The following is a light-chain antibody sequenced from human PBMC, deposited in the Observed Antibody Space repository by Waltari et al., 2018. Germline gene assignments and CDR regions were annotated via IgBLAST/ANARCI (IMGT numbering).Light chain of an antibody. Sequence: DIVITQSPDSLGASLGERATIPCKSIHSVFYANNKNYLAWYQQRPGQPPKLLIYWASTRASGVPDRFSGSGSGTDFTLTISSLQAEDAAIYYCQQCYGSPYTFGQGTKLDI. V-gene: IGKV4-1*01. CDR2: WAS. CDR1: HSVFYANNKNY. CDR3: QQCYGSPYT. J-gene: IGKJ2*01.